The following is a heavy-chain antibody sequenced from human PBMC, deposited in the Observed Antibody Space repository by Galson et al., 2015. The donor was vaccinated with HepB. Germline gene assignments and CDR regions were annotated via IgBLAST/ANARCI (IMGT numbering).Heavy chain of an antibody. CDR2: LSGTGYKP. CDR3: ARDPFAYSGGH. CDR1: GFAFSTYA. Sequence: SLRLSCAASGFAFSTYAMSWVRQAPGKGLEWVSALSGTGYKPYYADYVGGRFTISTDNSKNTLYLQMNSLRAEDTAVYYCARDPFAYSGGHWGQGTLVTVSS. J-gene: IGHJ4*02. V-gene: IGHV3-23*01. D-gene: IGHD2-15*01.